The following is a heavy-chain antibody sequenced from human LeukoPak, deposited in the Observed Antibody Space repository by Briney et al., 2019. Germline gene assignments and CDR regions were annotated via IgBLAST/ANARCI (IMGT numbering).Heavy chain of an antibody. D-gene: IGHD3-10*01. CDR3: ARGGGITMVRGVINKINWFDP. J-gene: IGHJ5*02. V-gene: IGHV4-38-2*02. Sequence: SETLSLTCTVSGYSISSGYYWGWIRQPPGKGLEWIGSIYHSGSTYYNPSLKSRVTISVDTSKNQFSLKLSSVTAADTAVYYCARGGGITMVRGVINKINWFDPWGQGTLVTVSS. CDR2: IYHSGST. CDR1: GYSISSGYY.